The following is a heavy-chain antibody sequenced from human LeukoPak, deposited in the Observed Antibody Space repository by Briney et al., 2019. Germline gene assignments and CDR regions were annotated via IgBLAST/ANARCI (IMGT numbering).Heavy chain of an antibody. Sequence: PSQTLSLTCAVSGGSISSGGYSWSWLRQPPGKGLEWIGYIYHSGSTYYNPSLKSRVTISVDRSKNQFSLKLSSVTAADTAVYYCARVVHDYGDTNWFDPWGQGTLVTVSS. V-gene: IGHV4-30-2*01. CDR1: GGSISSGGYS. D-gene: IGHD4-17*01. CDR3: ARVVHDYGDTNWFDP. CDR2: IYHSGST. J-gene: IGHJ5*02.